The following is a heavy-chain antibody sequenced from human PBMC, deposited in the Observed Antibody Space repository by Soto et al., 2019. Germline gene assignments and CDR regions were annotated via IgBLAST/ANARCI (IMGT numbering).Heavy chain of an antibody. J-gene: IGHJ6*03. V-gene: IGHV3-33*01. CDR1: EFTFSRHG. D-gene: IGHD3-10*01. Sequence: QVQLVESGGGVVQPGRSLRLSCAASEFTFSRHGMHWVRQAPGKGLQWVGVIWSDGSNEVYADSVKGRFIISRDNSKNILYLQMNSLRAEDTAVYYCARERTFGDNKHKYMYVWGTGITVTFSS. CDR2: IWSDGSNE. CDR3: ARERTFGDNKHKYMYV.